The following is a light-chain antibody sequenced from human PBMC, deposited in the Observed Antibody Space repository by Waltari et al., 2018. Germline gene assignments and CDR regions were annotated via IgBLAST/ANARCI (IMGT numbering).Light chain of an antibody. V-gene: IGKV1-17*01. CDR2: DAS. CDR3: LQYNSAPLT. Sequence: DIQMPQSPSSLSASVGDRVTITCRASQDISKYLNWFQQKPGKAPKRLIYDASNLQSGVPSRFSGSRSGTVFTLTISSLQPEDFATYYCLQYNSAPLTFGGGTKVEIK. CDR1: QDISKY. J-gene: IGKJ4*01.